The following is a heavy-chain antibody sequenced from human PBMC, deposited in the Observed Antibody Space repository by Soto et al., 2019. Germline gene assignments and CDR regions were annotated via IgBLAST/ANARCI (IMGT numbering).Heavy chain of an antibody. CDR3: ARDSSGRQYYCMDV. J-gene: IGHJ6*02. V-gene: IGHV3-48*02. CDR2: ITTTSSTM. D-gene: IGHD3-22*01. CDR1: GFVFSDYS. Sequence: PGGSLRLSCTPSGFVFSDYSMNWVRQAQGKGPEWISYITTTSSTMYYADSVKGRFTISRDNAKNSLYLQMNSLRDEDTAVYYCARDSSGRQYYCMDVWGQGTTVTVSS.